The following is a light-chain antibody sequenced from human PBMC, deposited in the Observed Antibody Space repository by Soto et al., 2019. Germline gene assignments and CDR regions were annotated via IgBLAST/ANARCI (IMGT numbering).Light chain of an antibody. J-gene: IGKJ1*01. CDR3: QQYSSYAET. CDR2: KAS. Sequence: DIQMTQSPATLSGSVGDRVTITCRASQSISSLLAWYQQKPGKAPKLLIYKASTLISGVPARFSGSGSGTDFTLPISSLEPDDFATYYCQQYSSYAETFGQGTKVELK. CDR1: QSISSL. V-gene: IGKV1-5*03.